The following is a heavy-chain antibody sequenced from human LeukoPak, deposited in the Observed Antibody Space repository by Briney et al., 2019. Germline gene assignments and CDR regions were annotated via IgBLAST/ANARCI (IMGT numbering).Heavy chain of an antibody. D-gene: IGHD6-19*01. CDR1: GGSISSYY. CDR3: ARDKSIAVAASRFDY. V-gene: IGHV4-59*12. CDR2: IYYSGST. Sequence: PSETLSLTCTVSGGSISSYYWSWIRQPPGKGLEWIGYIYYSGSTNYNPSLKSRVTISVDTSKNQFSLKLNSVTAADTAVYYCARDKSIAVAASRFDYWGQGALVTVSS. J-gene: IGHJ4*02.